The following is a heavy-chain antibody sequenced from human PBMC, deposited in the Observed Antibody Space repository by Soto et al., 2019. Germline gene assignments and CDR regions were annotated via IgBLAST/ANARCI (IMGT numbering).Heavy chain of an antibody. Sequence: GGSLRLSCAASGFTFGSNWMSWVRPAPGKGLEWVANIKRDGSEKYYVDSVKGRFTISRDNAKNTLYLQMNSLRADDTAVYYCASLEWESSGYADYWGQGTQVTVSS. CDR2: IKRDGSEK. V-gene: IGHV3-7*03. CDR3: ASLEWESSGYADY. J-gene: IGHJ4*02. D-gene: IGHD5-12*01. CDR1: GFTFGSNW.